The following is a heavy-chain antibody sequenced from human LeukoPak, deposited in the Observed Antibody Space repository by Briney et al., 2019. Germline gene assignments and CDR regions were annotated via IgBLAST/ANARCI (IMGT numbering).Heavy chain of an antibody. CDR1: GFTFSSYA. CDR3: ANDYGDYAFGY. Sequence: GGSLRLSCAASGFTFSSYAMSWVRQAPGKGLEWVSAISGSGGSTYYADSVKGRFTISRDNSKNTLYLQMNSLRAEDTAVYYYANDYGDYAFGYWGQGTLVTVSS. V-gene: IGHV3-23*01. CDR2: ISGSGGST. J-gene: IGHJ4*02. D-gene: IGHD4-17*01.